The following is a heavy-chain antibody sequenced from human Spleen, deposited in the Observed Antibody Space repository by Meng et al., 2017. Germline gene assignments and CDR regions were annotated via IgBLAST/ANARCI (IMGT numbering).Heavy chain of an antibody. Sequence: ASVKVSCKASGYTFPDYWLHWVRQAPGQGLEWMGIINPFGGSPNYAQKFQGRVTMTRDTSTRTVYMELSSLRSDDRAVYYCARGYCSAGSCYSLDYWGQGTLVTVSS. CDR2: INPFGGSP. D-gene: IGHD2-15*01. CDR1: GYTFPDYW. V-gene: IGHV1-46*01. CDR3: ARGYCSAGSCYSLDY. J-gene: IGHJ4*02.